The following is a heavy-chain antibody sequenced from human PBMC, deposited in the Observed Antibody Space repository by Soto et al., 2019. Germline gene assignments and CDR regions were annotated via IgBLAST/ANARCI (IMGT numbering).Heavy chain of an antibody. V-gene: IGHV4-61*08. CDR2: IYYSGNT. Sequence: PSETLSLTCTVSGGSISSGDYYWSWIRQPPGKGLEWIGYIYYSGNTYYNPSLKSRPIISVDTSKNQFSLKLSSVTAADTAVYYCARVKASGVNFDYWGQGTLVTVSS. CDR1: GGSISSGDYY. CDR3: ARVKASGVNFDY. J-gene: IGHJ4*02. D-gene: IGHD3-10*01.